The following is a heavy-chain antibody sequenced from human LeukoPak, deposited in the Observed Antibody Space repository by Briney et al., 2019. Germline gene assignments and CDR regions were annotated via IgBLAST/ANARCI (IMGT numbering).Heavy chain of an antibody. V-gene: IGHV3-21*01. CDR3: ARDRHHRFGELFP. J-gene: IGHJ4*02. D-gene: IGHD3-10*01. Sequence: PGGSLRLSCAASGFTFSSYSMNWVRQAPGKGLEWVSSISSSSSYIYYADSVKGRFTISRDNAKNSLYLQMNSLRAEDTAVYCCARDRHHRFGELFPWGQGTLVTVSS. CDR1: GFTFSSYS. CDR2: ISSSSSYI.